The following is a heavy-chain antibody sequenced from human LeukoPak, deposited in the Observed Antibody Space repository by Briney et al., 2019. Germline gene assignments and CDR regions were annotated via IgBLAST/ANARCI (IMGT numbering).Heavy chain of an antibody. V-gene: IGHV4-39*01. CDR2: IYYSGST. CDR3: ARHLASSSGRYYYSYMDV. D-gene: IGHD6-6*01. CDR1: GGSISSSSYY. J-gene: IGHJ6*03. Sequence: SETLSLTCTVSGGSISSSSYYWGWIRQPPGKGLEWIGSIYYSGSTYYNPSLKSRVTISVDTSKNQFSLKLSSVTAADTAVYYCARHLASSSGRYYYSYMDVWGKGTTVTVSS.